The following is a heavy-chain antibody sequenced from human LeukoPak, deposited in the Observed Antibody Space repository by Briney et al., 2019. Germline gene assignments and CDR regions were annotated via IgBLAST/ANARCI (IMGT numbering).Heavy chain of an antibody. J-gene: IGHJ5*02. CDR2: INNDGTSK. V-gene: IGHV3-74*01. Sequence: GGTLSLSCAVSGFAFSGFWMHCVRQAPGKGLVWVARINNDGTSKSYADSVKGRFPISGDNAKHILYLQIHSLRPEDTAMYYCPKSVWFDPWGQGTLVTVSS. CDR3: PKSVWFDP. CDR1: GFAFSGFW.